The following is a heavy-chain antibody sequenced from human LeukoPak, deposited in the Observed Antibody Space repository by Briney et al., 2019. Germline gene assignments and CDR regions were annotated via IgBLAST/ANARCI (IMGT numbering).Heavy chain of an antibody. CDR3: AREGWDCSGGSCYYYYYMDV. D-gene: IGHD2-15*01. Sequence: SGGSLRLSCAASGFTFSSYWMHWVRQAPGKGLVWVSRINSDGSSTSYADSVKGRFTISRDNAKNSLYLQMNSLRAEDTAVYYCAREGWDCSGGSCYYYYYMDVWGKGTTVTISS. CDR1: GFTFSSYW. CDR2: INSDGSST. J-gene: IGHJ6*03. V-gene: IGHV3-74*01.